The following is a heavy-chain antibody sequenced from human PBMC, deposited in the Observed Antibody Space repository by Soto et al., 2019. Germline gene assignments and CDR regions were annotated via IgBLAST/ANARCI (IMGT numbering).Heavy chain of an antibody. CDR2: IYYSGST. J-gene: IGHJ5*02. D-gene: IGHD5-18*01. V-gene: IGHV4-61*01. CDR3: ARARYPPAMGNNWFDP. Sequence: SETLSLTCTVPGGSVSSGSYYWSWIRQPPGKGLEWIGYIYYSGSTHYNPSLKSRVTISVDTSKNQFSLKLSSVTAADTAVYYCARARYPPAMGNNWFDPWGQGTLVTVSS. CDR1: GGSVSSGSYY.